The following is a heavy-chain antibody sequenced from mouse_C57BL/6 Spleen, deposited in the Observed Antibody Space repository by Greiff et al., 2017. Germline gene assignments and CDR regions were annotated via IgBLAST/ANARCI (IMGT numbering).Heavy chain of an antibody. CDR1: GYSITSGYS. Sequence: DVTLQESGPGLVKPSQSLSLTCSVTGYSITSGYSWNWLRQFPGNKLEWMGYISYDGSNNYNPSLKNRISITRDTSKNQFFLKLNSVTTEDTATYYCARDPLRDWGQGTTLTVSS. CDR2: ISYDGSN. V-gene: IGHV3-6*01. D-gene: IGHD1-1*01. CDR3: ARDPLRD. J-gene: IGHJ2*01.